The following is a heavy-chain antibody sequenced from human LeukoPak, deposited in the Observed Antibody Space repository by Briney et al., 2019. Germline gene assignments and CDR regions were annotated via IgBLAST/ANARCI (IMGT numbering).Heavy chain of an antibody. CDR2: ISGSGGGT. CDR3: GKLFYSSGMYHFDY. J-gene: IGHJ4*02. D-gene: IGHD3-10*01. CDR1: GFTFSSYD. V-gene: IGHV3-23*01. Sequence: GGSLRLSCAASGFTFSSYDMSWVRQPPGKGLAWVSTISGSGGGTYYADSVKGRFTISRDNSKNTLYLQMNSLRAEDTAVFYCGKLFYSSGMYHFDYWGQGTLVTVSS.